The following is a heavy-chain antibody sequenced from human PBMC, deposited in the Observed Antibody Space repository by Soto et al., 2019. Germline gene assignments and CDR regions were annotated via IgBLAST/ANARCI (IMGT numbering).Heavy chain of an antibody. CDR3: ARASGYVSGWYHDY. V-gene: IGHV1-69*13. Sequence: TVKVSCKASGGTFSSDAVSWVRQAPGQGLEWMGGLIPILGTTHYAQKFQGRVTITADESTNTAYMELSSLRSDDTAVYYCARASGYVSGWYHDYWGQGTRVTVSS. CDR2: LIPILGTT. J-gene: IGHJ4*02. CDR1: GGTFSSDA. D-gene: IGHD6-19*01.